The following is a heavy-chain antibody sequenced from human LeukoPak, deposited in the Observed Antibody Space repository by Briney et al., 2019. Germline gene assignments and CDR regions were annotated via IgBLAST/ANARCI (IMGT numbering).Heavy chain of an antibody. CDR2: IYYSGST. D-gene: IGHD2-15*01. Sequence: SETLSLTCTVSGGSISSYYWSWIRQPPGKGLEWIGYIYYSGSTNYNPSLKSRVTISVDTSKNQFSLKLSSVTAADTAVYYCARGGYCSGGSCYSGTDYWGQGTLVTVSS. J-gene: IGHJ4*02. CDR3: ARGGYCSGGSCYSGTDY. V-gene: IGHV4-59*01. CDR1: GGSISSYY.